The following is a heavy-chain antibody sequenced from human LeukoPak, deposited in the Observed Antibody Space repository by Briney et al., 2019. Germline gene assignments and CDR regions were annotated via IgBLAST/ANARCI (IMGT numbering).Heavy chain of an antibody. D-gene: IGHD4-17*01. V-gene: IGHV4-4*07. CDR3: ARDLLHYGDYVFDAFDI. CDR1: GGSISSYY. J-gene: IGHJ3*02. Sequence: SETLSLTCTVSGGSISSYYWSWIRQPAGKGLEWIGRIYTSGSTNYNPSLKSRVTMSVDTSKNQFSLKLSSVTAADTAVYYCARDLLHYGDYVFDAFDIWGQGTMVTVSS. CDR2: IYTSGST.